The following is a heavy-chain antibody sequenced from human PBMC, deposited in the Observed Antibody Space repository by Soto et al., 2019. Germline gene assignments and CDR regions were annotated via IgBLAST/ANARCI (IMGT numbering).Heavy chain of an antibody. V-gene: IGHV3-21*01. Sequence: GGSLRLSCAASGFTFSSYSMNWVRQAPGKGLEWVSSISSSSSYIYYADSVKGRFTISRDNAKNSLYLQMNSLRAEDTAVYYCARESGGSWTGYMDVWGKGTTVTVSS. D-gene: IGHD2-15*01. CDR3: ARESGGSWTGYMDV. CDR1: GFTFSSYS. J-gene: IGHJ6*03. CDR2: ISSSSSYI.